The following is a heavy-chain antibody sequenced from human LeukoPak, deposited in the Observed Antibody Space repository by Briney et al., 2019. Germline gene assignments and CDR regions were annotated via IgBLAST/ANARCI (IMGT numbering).Heavy chain of an antibody. CDR3: AKGLFWGGTRYYYFMDV. D-gene: IGHD3-3*01. Sequence: SVKVSCKASGGTFSSYAISWVRQAPGQGLEWMGGIIPIFGTANYAQKFQGRVTITTDESTSTAYMELSSLRAEDTAIYYCAKGLFWGGTRYYYFMDVWGKGTTVTVSS. CDR1: GGTFSSYA. CDR2: IIPIFGTA. J-gene: IGHJ6*03. V-gene: IGHV1-69*05.